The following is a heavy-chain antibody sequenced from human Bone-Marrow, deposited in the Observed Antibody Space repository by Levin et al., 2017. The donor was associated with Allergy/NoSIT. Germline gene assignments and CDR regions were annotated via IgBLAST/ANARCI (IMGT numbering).Heavy chain of an antibody. CDR2: IYYIGNT. J-gene: IGHJ4*01. CDR1: GGSISRSPYY. Sequence: SSETLSLTCTVSGGSISRSPYYWVWIRQPPGKGLEWIGSIYYIGNTYYNPSLKSRATISVDTSKHLFSLKLSSVTAADTAVYYCAREGTPQSWDYWGQGTLVTVSS. D-gene: IGHD1-14*01. CDR3: AREGTPQSWDY. V-gene: IGHV4-39*07.